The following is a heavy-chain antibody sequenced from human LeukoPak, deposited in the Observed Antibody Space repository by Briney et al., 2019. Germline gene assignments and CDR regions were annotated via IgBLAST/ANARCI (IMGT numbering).Heavy chain of an antibody. J-gene: IGHJ4*02. D-gene: IGHD6-19*01. CDR3: ARYGGSGWVIDN. CDR1: GGSITRTSFY. V-gene: IGHV4-39*01. Sequence: SETLSLTCTVSGGSITRTSFYWGWIRQPPGKGLEWIGNMYYSGTTYYNPSLKSRVAISVDTSKNQFSLKLTSVTAADTAVYYCARYGGSGWVIDNWGQGTLVTVSS. CDR2: MYYSGTT.